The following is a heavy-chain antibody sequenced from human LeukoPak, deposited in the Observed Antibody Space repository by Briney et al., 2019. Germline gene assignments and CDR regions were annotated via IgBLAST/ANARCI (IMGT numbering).Heavy chain of an antibody. CDR3: ARDPRYDYDFWSGTMYYYYGMDV. CDR2: IIPIFGTA. Sequence: SVKVSCKASGYTFTGYYIHWVRQAPGQGLEWMGGIIPIFGTANYAQKFQGRVTITADESTSTAYMELSSLRSEDTAVYYCARDPRYDYDFWSGTMYYYYGMDVWGQGTTVTVSS. J-gene: IGHJ6*02. D-gene: IGHD3-3*01. CDR1: GYTFTGYY. V-gene: IGHV1-69*13.